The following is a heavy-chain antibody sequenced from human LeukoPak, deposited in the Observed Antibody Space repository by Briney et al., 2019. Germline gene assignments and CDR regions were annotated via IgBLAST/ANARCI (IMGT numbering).Heavy chain of an antibody. CDR3: AREYGDYVYY. CDR2: IYSGGTT. J-gene: IGHJ4*02. Sequence: PGRSLRLSCAASGFTVSSNYMRWVRQAPGKGLEWVSVIYSGGTTYYADSVKGRFTISRDNSKNTLYLQMNSLRAEDTAVYYCAREYGDYVYYWGQGTLVTVSS. CDR1: GFTVSSNY. D-gene: IGHD4-17*01. V-gene: IGHV3-66*01.